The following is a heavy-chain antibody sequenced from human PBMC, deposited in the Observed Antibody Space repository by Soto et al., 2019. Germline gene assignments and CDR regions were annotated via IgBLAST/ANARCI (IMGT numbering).Heavy chain of an antibody. Sequence: EVQLVESGGGLVKPGGSLRLSCAASGFTFSSYSMNWVRQAPGKGLEWVSSISSSSSYIYYADSVKGRFTISRDNAKNSLYLQMNSLRADDTAVYYCPRRGDYYYGMDVWGQGTTVTVSS. J-gene: IGHJ6*02. V-gene: IGHV3-21*01. CDR3: PRRGDYYYGMDV. CDR1: GFTFSSYS. CDR2: ISSSSSYI.